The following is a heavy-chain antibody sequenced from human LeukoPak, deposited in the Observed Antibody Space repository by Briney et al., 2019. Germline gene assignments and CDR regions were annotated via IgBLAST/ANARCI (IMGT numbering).Heavy chain of an antibody. CDR2: INHSGSN. V-gene: IGHV4-34*09. J-gene: IGHJ5*02. D-gene: IGHD2-21*01. Sequence: SETLSLTCAVYGGSFSGYYWSWIRQPPGKGLEWIGEINHSGSNNYNPSLKSRVTISVDTSKNQFSLKLSSVTAADTAEYYCARQAAYSGFDPWGQGTLVTVSS. CDR1: GGSFSGYY. CDR3: ARQAAYSGFDP.